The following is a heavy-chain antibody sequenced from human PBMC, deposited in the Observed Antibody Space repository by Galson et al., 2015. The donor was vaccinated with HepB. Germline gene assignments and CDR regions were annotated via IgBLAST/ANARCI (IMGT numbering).Heavy chain of an antibody. J-gene: IGHJ4*02. CDR2: IIDSGLTT. CDR1: GFTFNKYP. V-gene: IGHV3-23*01. Sequence: SLRLSCAASGFTFNKYPMSWVRQAPGKGLEWVSGIIDSGLTTYYADSVKGRFTISRDNYKDTLFLQTNSLRDEDTAVYYCARDLRADYWGQGALVTVSS. CDR3: ARDLRADY.